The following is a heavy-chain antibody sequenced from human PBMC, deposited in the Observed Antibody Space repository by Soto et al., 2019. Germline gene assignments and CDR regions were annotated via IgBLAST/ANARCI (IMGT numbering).Heavy chain of an antibody. Sequence: AETPSLTCAVSGYSISSGYYWSWIRQPAGKGLEWIGRIYTSGSTNYNPSLKSRVTMSVDTSKNQFSLKLSSVTAADTAVYYCAREISSSFPYYFDYWGQGTLVTVSS. J-gene: IGHJ4*02. D-gene: IGHD6-13*01. CDR1: GYSISSGYY. CDR3: AREISSSFPYYFDY. CDR2: IYTSGST. V-gene: IGHV4-4*07.